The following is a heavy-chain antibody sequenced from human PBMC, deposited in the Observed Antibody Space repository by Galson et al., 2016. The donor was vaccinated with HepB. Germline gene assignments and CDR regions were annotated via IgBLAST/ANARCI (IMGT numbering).Heavy chain of an antibody. Sequence: QSGAEVKKPGESLKISCKASGKSLTSHWINWVRQMPGKGLEWMGMIYIGDSETRYSPSFQGQVTFSADKSITTACLQWSSLKASDTATYYCARSTSTPPLDAWGQGTLVSVSS. J-gene: IGHJ5*02. CDR2: IYIGDSET. CDR1: GKSLTSHW. D-gene: IGHD2-2*01. CDR3: ARSTSTPPLDA. V-gene: IGHV5-51*01.